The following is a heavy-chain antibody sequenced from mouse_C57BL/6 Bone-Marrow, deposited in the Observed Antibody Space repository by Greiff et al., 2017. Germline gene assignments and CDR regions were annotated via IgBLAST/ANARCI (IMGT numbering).Heavy chain of an antibody. V-gene: IGHV5-9*01. Sequence: EVMLVESGGGLVKPGGSLKLSCAASGFTFSSYTMSWVRQTPEKRLQWVAAISGGGGNTYYPDSVKGRFTISRDNDKNILYLQMSSLRSEDMALYYCSRQVTTVLATKYFDVWGTGTTVTVSS. CDR2: ISGGGGNT. CDR1: GFTFSSYT. D-gene: IGHD1-1*01. CDR3: SRQVTTVLATKYFDV. J-gene: IGHJ1*03.